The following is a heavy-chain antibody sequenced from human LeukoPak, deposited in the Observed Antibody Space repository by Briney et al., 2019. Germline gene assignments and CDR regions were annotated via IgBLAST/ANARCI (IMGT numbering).Heavy chain of an antibody. Sequence: SETLSLTCAVYGGSFSSYYWSWIRQPPGKGVECIGETNHSGSTNYNPSLKSRVTISVDTSKNQFSQKLSSVTAADTAVYYCARGLYYYDSSGYYNYWGQGTLVTVSS. CDR2: TNHSGST. J-gene: IGHJ4*02. CDR1: GGSFSSYY. V-gene: IGHV4-34*01. D-gene: IGHD3-22*01. CDR3: ARGLYYYDSSGYYNY.